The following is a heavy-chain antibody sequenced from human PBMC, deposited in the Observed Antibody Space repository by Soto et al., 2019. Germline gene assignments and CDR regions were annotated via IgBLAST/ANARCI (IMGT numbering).Heavy chain of an antibody. CDR1: GFIFSDYE. Sequence: EVQLVESGGGLVQPGGSLRLSCATSGFIFSDYEMNWVRQAPGKGLEWVSYISSSGDKIQYADSVKGRFSVSRDNTKNSLSLQLHRLRVEDTAVYYCARVPYCGGDCRRHFFDYWGQGSLVTVSS. J-gene: IGHJ4*02. CDR3: ARVPYCGGDCRRHFFDY. CDR2: ISSSGDKI. D-gene: IGHD2-21*02. V-gene: IGHV3-48*03.